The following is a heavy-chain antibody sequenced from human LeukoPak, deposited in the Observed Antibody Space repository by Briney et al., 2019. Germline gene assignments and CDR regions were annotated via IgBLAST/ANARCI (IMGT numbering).Heavy chain of an antibody. J-gene: IGHJ6*03. CDR1: SGSISSSNYY. Sequence: SQTLSLTCTVSSGSISSSNYYWSWIRQPAGKGLEWIGRISTIGSTNYNPSLNSRVTISIDTSKNQFSLKLSSVTAADTAVYYCARANWQQLAYYYYMDVWGKGTTVTVSS. V-gene: IGHV4-61*02. D-gene: IGHD6-13*01. CDR3: ARANWQQLAYYYYMDV. CDR2: ISTIGST.